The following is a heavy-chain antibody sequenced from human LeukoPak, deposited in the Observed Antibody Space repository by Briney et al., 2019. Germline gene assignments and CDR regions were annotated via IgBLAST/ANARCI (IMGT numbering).Heavy chain of an antibody. CDR1: GFTFSSYG. J-gene: IGHJ4*02. CDR2: IWYDGSNK. D-gene: IGHD2-2*01. Sequence: PGRSLRLSCAASGFTFSSYGMHWVRQAPGKGLEWVAVIWYDGSNKYYADSVKGRFTISRDNSKNTLYLQMNSLRAEDTAVYYCAKDEVIVVVPAAMWYWGQGTLVTVSS. V-gene: IGHV3-33*06. CDR3: AKDEVIVVVPAAMWY.